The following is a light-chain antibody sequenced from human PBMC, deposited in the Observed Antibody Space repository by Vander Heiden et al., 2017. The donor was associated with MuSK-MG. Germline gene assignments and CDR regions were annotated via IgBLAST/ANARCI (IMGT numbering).Light chain of an antibody. Sequence: QSALTQPASVSGSPGQSIAISCTGTSSDVGRYNYVSWYQQHPGKAPKLIISDVSNRPAGVSNRFSGSKSGNTASLTISGVQPEDEADYYCSSFASSSVFGTGTKVTVL. CDR2: DVS. J-gene: IGLJ1*01. V-gene: IGLV2-14*01. CDR1: SSDVGRYNY. CDR3: SSFASSSV.